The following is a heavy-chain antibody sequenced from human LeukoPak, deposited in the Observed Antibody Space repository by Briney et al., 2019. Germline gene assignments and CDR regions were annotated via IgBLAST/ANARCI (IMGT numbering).Heavy chain of an antibody. Sequence: PGGSLRLSCAASGFTFSSYWMHWVRQAPGKGLVWVSRISSDGSSTSYADSVKGRFTISRDNAKNTLYLQMNSLRAEDTAVYYCARDGVAVTVNWFDPWGQGTLVTVSS. CDR2: ISSDGSST. CDR1: GFTFSSYW. CDR3: ARDGVAVTVNWFDP. D-gene: IGHD6-19*01. J-gene: IGHJ5*02. V-gene: IGHV3-74*01.